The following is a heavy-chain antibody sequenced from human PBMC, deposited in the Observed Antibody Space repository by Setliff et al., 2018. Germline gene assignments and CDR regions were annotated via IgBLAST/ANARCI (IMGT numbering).Heavy chain of an antibody. CDR3: AKDGIALMVYAILADC. Sequence: GGSLRLSCAASGFTFSSYGMHWVRQAPGKGLEWVAVIWYDGSNKYYADSVQGRFTISRDNSKNTLYLQMNSLSAEDTAVYYCAKDGIALMVYAILADCWGQGTLVTVSS. V-gene: IGHV3-33*06. J-gene: IGHJ4*02. CDR2: IWYDGSNK. CDR1: GFTFSSYG. D-gene: IGHD2-8*01.